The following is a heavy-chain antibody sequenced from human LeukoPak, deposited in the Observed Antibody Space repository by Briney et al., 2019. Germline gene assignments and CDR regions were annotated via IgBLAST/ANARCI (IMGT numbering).Heavy chain of an antibody. D-gene: IGHD2-8*01. CDR2: ITGSGGGT. Sequence: PGGSLRLSRAASGFTFSSYAMGWVRQAPGKGLEWVSAITGSGGGTYYADSVKGRFTISRDNSENTLYLQMNSQRAEDTAIYYCAKAPGTNYRSYFDYWGQGTLVTVSS. J-gene: IGHJ4*02. CDR1: GFTFSSYA. CDR3: AKAPGTNYRSYFDY. V-gene: IGHV3-23*01.